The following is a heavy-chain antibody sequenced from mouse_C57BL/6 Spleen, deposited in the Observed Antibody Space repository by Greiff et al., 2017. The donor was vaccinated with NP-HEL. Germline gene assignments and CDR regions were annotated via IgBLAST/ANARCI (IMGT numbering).Heavy chain of an antibody. CDR2: IYPGDGDT. Sequence: QVQLQQSGAELVKPGASVKISCKASGYAFSSYWMNWVKQRPGKGLEWIGQIYPGDGDTNYNGKFKGKATLTADKSSSTAYMQLSSLTSDDSAVYFCAREGLGRDFDYWGQGTTLTVSS. D-gene: IGHD3-3*01. CDR1: GYAFSSYW. CDR3: AREGLGRDFDY. J-gene: IGHJ2*01. V-gene: IGHV1-80*01.